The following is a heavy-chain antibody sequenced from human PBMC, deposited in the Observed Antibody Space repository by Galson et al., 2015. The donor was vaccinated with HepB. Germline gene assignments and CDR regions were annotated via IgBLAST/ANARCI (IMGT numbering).Heavy chain of an antibody. D-gene: IGHD3-9*01. CDR2: VSGSGGST. Sequence: SLRLSCAASGFTFSSYAMSWVRQAPGKGLEWVSAVSGSGGSTYYADSVKGRFTISRDNSKNTLYLQVNSLRAEDTAVYYCAKTFTNDWHRDAYDIWGQGTMVTVSS. J-gene: IGHJ3*02. V-gene: IGHV3-23*01. CDR3: AKTFTNDWHRDAYDI. CDR1: GFTFSSYA.